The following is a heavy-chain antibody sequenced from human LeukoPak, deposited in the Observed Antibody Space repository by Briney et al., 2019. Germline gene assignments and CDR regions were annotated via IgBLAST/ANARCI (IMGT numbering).Heavy chain of an antibody. CDR2: ISSSGSTI. D-gene: IGHD3-22*01. J-gene: IGHJ4*02. Sequence: PGGSLRLSCVASGFTFSSYEMNWVRQAPGKGLEWVSYISSSGSTIYYADSVKGRFTISRDNAKNSLYLQMNSLRAEDTAVYYCARVGYYDSSGYSSIDYWGQGTLVTVSS. V-gene: IGHV3-48*03. CDR1: GFTFSSYE. CDR3: ARVGYYDSSGYSSIDY.